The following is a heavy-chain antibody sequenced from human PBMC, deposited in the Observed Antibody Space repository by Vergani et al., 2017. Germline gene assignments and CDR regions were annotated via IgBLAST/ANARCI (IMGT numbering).Heavy chain of an antibody. V-gene: IGHV4-39*01. CDR2: IYYSGST. CDR3: ARHSTVEWLVKLGWIDP. J-gene: IGHJ5*02. CDR1: GASIRSSNYY. Sequence: QLQLQESGPGLVKPSATLSLTCSVSGASIRSSNYYWGWIRQPPGKGREWIASIYYSGSTYYNPSLKSRVTISVDTSKNQFPLKLSSVTAADTDVYFCARHSTVEWLVKLGWIDPWGQGILVTVSS. D-gene: IGHD6-19*01.